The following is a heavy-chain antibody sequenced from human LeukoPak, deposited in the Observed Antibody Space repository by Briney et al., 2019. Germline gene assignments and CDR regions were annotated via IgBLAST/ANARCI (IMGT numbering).Heavy chain of an antibody. CDR2: VYHSGYI. D-gene: IGHD1-26*01. J-gene: IGHJ3*02. CDR1: GGSISSYY. Sequence: PSETLSLTCTVSGGSISSYYWSWIRQPPGKGLEWIGYVYHSGYINYNPSLKSRVAMSVDTSKNQFSLKLRSVTAADTAVYYCARARDFTGSYPDVFEMWGRGTMVTVSS. V-gene: IGHV4-59*01. CDR3: ARARDFTGSYPDVFEM.